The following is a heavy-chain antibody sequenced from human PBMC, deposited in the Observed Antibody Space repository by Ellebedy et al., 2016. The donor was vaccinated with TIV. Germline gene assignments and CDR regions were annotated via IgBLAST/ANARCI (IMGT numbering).Heavy chain of an antibody. CDR3: ARGSGYCSSTSCSGGSD. V-gene: IGHV3-7*03. Sequence: GESLKISCVDSGLTFSSYWMSWVRQAPGRGLEWLANIKQDGSDKNYLDSVKGRFTISRDNAKKSLYLQMDSLRAEDTAVYYCARGSGYCSSTSCSGGSDWGQGTPVTVSS. CDR1: GLTFSSYW. D-gene: IGHD2-2*01. CDR2: IKQDGSDK. J-gene: IGHJ4*02.